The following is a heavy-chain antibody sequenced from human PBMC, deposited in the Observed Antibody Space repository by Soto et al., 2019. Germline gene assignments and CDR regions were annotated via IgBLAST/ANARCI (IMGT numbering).Heavy chain of an antibody. V-gene: IGHV3-30-3*01. CDR2: ISYDGSNK. D-gene: IGHD3-3*01. CDR3: ARESYYDFWIGYDTVILNAFEI. Sequence: PGGSLRLSCAASGFTFSSYAMHWVRQAPGKGLEWVAVISYDGSNKYYADSVKGRFTISRDNSENTLYLQMNSLRAEDTAVYYCARESYYDFWIGYDTVILNAFEIWGQGTMV. J-gene: IGHJ3*02. CDR1: GFTFSSYA.